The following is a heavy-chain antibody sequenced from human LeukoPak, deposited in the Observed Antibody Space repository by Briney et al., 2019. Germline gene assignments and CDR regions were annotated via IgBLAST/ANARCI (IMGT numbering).Heavy chain of an antibody. CDR2: IIPIFGTA. CDR3: ARDSPVVPAAITWFDP. Sequence: SVKVSCKASGGTFSSYAISWVRQAPGQGLEWMGGIIPIFGTANYAQKFQGRATITADESTSTAYMELSSLRSEDTAVYYCARDSPVVPAAITWFDPWGQGTLVTVSS. V-gene: IGHV1-69*13. CDR1: GGTFSSYA. D-gene: IGHD2-2*01. J-gene: IGHJ5*02.